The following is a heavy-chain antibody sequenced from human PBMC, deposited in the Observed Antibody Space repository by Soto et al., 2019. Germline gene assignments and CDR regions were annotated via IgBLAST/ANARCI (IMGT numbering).Heavy chain of an antibody. V-gene: IGHV1-18*01. CDR1: GYSFTSFG. Sequence: QVQLVQSGGEVTKPGASVKVSCKASGYSFTSFGVNWVRQAPGQGLEWMGWVNAYNGNTNYAQKFQGRVTLTADTSTSTAYMEVGSLRSDDTAVYYCATGAAGVAAHVSWGQGTLVTVSS. D-gene: IGHD6-6*01. CDR2: VNAYNGNT. J-gene: IGHJ4*02. CDR3: ATGAAGVAAHVS.